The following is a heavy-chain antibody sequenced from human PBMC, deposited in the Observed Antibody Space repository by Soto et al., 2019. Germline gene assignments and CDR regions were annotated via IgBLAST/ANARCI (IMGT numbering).Heavy chain of an antibody. CDR1: GGSISSSSYY. Sequence: SETLSLTCTVSGGSISSSSYYWGWIRQPPGKGLEWIGSIYYSGSTYYNPSLKSRVTISVDTSKNQFSLKLSSVTAADTAVYYCARERGDIVVVPGYNWFDPWGQGTLVTVSS. V-gene: IGHV4-39*02. J-gene: IGHJ5*02. D-gene: IGHD2-2*01. CDR3: ARERGDIVVVPGYNWFDP. CDR2: IYYSGST.